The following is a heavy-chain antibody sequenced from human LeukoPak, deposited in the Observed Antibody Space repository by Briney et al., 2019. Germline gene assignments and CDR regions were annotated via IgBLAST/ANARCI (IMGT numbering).Heavy chain of an antibody. D-gene: IGHD3-10*01. J-gene: IGHJ5*02. V-gene: IGHV3-66*01. CDR2: IYSGGST. CDR3: AKIVTYYYGSGSLDP. Sequence: GGSLRLSCAASGFTVSSNYMSWVRQAPGKGLEWVSVIYSGGSTYYESAVKRRFTISRDKSKNTLYLQMTSLRAEDTAVYYCAKIVTYYYGSGSLDPWGQRTLVTVSS. CDR1: GFTVSSNY.